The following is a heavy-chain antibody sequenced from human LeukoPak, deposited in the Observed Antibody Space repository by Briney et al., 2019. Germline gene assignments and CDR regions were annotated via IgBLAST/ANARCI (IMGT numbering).Heavy chain of an antibody. CDR2: IYHSGST. Sequence: SETLSLTCTVSGGSISSGGYYWSWIRQPPGKGLEWIGYIYHSGSTYYNPSLKSRVTISVDRSKNQFSLKLSSVTAADTAVYYCARVLDYYGSGVYSFDCWGQGTLVTVSS. V-gene: IGHV4-30-2*01. J-gene: IGHJ4*02. D-gene: IGHD3-10*01. CDR1: GGSISSGGYY. CDR3: ARVLDYYGSGVYSFDC.